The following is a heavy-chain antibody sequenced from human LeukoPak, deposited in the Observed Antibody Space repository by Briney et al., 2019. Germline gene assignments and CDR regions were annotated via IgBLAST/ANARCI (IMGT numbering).Heavy chain of an antibody. V-gene: IGHV3-23*01. CDR3: AKGTGRLNYGAFYI. Sequence: GGSLRLSCAVSGITLSNYGMSWVRQAPGKGLEWVAGISDSGGSTNYADSVKGRFAISRDNSKNTVYLQMNSLRDDDTAVYFRAKGTGRLNYGAFYIRGQGTLVTVSS. J-gene: IGHJ3*02. CDR1: GITLSNYG. D-gene: IGHD3-16*01. CDR2: ISDSGGST.